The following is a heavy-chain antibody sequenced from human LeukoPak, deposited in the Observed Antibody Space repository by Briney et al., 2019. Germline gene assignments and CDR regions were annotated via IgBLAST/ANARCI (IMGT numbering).Heavy chain of an antibody. V-gene: IGHV3-11*06. CDR2: IDSSSTST. D-gene: IGHD6-19*01. Sequence: GGSLRLSCAASGFIFTDYYMSWIRQAPGKGLEWVSFIDSSSTSTNYVDSVKGRFSISRDNAKNSLYLQMNSLRVEDTAVYYCAGGILSSGWYDSWGQGTLVTVSS. CDR1: GFIFTDYY. J-gene: IGHJ5*01. CDR3: AGGILSSGWYDS.